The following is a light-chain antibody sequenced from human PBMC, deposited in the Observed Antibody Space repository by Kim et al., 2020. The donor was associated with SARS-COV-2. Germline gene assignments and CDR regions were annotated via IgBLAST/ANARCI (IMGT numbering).Light chain of an antibody. V-gene: IGKV1-33*01. CDR1: QDIGNS. CDR3: QQYDNFRLT. Sequence: ASVGDRVTITCQANQDIGNSLNWYQQRPGEAPKLLIYDTITLQRGVPSRFSGSGSGTDFSFTISSLQPEDFATYFCQQYDNFRLTFGGGTKVDIK. J-gene: IGKJ4*01. CDR2: DTI.